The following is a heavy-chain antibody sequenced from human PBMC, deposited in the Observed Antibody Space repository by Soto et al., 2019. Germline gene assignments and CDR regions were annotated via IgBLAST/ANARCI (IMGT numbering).Heavy chain of an antibody. J-gene: IGHJ4*02. Sequence: PGGSLRLSCAASGFTFSSYAMSWVRQAPGKGLEWVSGFSGRGDSTYYADSVKGRFTISRDNSKNTLYLQMNSLRVEDTAVYYCARGERQMGRLDYWGQGTVVTVSS. V-gene: IGHV3-23*01. CDR1: GFTFSSYA. D-gene: IGHD1-26*01. CDR2: FSGRGDST. CDR3: ARGERQMGRLDY.